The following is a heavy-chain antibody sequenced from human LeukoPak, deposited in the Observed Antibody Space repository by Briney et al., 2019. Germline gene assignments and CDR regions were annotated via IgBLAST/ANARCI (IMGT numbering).Heavy chain of an antibody. J-gene: IGHJ3*02. Sequence: WGSLRLSSAGSGFTLSSNWMHWVRQGPGKGLVWLSRIYSDGSRTNYADSVKGRFTISGDNAKNTLYLQMNSLRAEDTAVYYSARSGRGGAFDIWGQGTMVTVSS. CDR2: IYSDGSRT. CDR1: GFTLSSNW. V-gene: IGHV3-74*01. CDR3: ARSGRGGAFDI. D-gene: IGHD1-26*01.